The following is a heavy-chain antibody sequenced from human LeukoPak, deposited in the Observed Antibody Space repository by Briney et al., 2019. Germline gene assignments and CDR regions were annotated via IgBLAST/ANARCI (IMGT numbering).Heavy chain of an antibody. CDR1: GFTFSSYG. CDR3: AKDPHTAYCGGDCPDDAFDI. V-gene: IGHV3-30*18. Sequence: PGGSLRLSCAASGFTFSSYGMHWVRQAPGKGLEWVAVISYDGSNKYYADSVKGRFTISRDNSKNTLYLQMNSLRAEDTAVYYCAKDPHTAYCGGDCPDDAFDIWGQGTMVTVSS. J-gene: IGHJ3*02. CDR2: ISYDGSNK. D-gene: IGHD2-21*02.